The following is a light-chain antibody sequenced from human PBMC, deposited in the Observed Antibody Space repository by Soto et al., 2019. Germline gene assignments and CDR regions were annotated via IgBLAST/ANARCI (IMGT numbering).Light chain of an antibody. CDR2: EGS. Sequence: QPASVSGSPGQSITISCTGTSSDVGSYNLVSWYQQHPGKAPKLMIYEGSKRPSGVSNRFSGSKSGNTASLSISGLQAEDEADYYCCSYAGSFAVFGGGTQLTVL. CDR1: SSDVGSYNL. J-gene: IGLJ7*01. V-gene: IGLV2-23*01. CDR3: CSYAGSFAV.